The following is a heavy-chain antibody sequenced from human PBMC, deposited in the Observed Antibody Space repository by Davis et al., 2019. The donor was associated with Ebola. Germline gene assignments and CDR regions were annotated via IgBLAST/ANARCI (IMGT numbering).Heavy chain of an antibody. D-gene: IGHD3-3*01. Sequence: PGGSLRLSCTVSGGSISSYYWSWIRQPPGKGLEWIGYIYYSGSTNYNPSLKSRVTISVDTSKNQFSLKLSSVTAADTAVYYCARERHDFWSGYQSSGMDVWGQGTTVTVSS. CDR2: IYYSGST. CDR3: ARERHDFWSGYQSSGMDV. J-gene: IGHJ6*02. V-gene: IGHV4-59*01. CDR1: GGSISSYY.